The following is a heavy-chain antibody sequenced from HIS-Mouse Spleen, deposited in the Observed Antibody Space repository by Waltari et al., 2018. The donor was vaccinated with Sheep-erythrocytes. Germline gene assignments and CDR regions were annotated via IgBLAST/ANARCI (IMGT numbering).Heavy chain of an antibody. Sequence: EVQLVESGGGLVKPGGSLRLSCAASGFTFSSYSMNWVRQAPGKGLGWVSSISSSSSYIYYADSVKGRFTISRDNAKNTLYLQMNSLRAEDTAVYYCARGGGSRIAADYWGQGTLVTVSS. J-gene: IGHJ4*02. CDR2: ISSSSSYI. V-gene: IGHV3-21*01. D-gene: IGHD6-13*01. CDR1: GFTFSSYS. CDR3: ARGGGSRIAADY.